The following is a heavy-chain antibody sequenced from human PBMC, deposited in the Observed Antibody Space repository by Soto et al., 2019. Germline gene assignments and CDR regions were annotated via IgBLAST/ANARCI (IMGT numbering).Heavy chain of an antibody. CDR2: ISGSGGST. J-gene: IGHJ4*02. V-gene: IGHV3-23*01. D-gene: IGHD6-13*01. CDR3: AKARDHSSSWYDY. CDR1: GFTFSSYA. Sequence: PGGSLRLSCAASGFTFSSYAMSWVRQAPGKGLEWVSVISGSGGSTYYADSVKGRFTISRDNSKNTLYLQMNSLRAEDTAVYYCAKARDHSSSWYDYWGQGTLVTVSS.